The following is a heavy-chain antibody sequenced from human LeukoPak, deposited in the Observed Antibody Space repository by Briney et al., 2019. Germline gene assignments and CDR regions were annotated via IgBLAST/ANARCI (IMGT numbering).Heavy chain of an antibody. Sequence: SETLSLTCTVSGGSISSSSYYWGWIRQPPGKGLEWIGSIYYSGSTYYNPSLKSRVTISVDTSKNQFSLKLSSVTAADTAVYYCARGGRNYDILTGYYRYWGQGTLVTVSS. V-gene: IGHV4-39*07. J-gene: IGHJ4*02. D-gene: IGHD3-9*01. CDR1: GGSISSSSYY. CDR2: IYYSGST. CDR3: ARGGRNYDILTGYYRY.